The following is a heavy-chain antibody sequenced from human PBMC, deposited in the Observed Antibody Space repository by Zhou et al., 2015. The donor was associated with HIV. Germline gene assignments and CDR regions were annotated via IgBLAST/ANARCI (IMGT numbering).Heavy chain of an antibody. J-gene: IGHJ6*02. D-gene: IGHD2-8*01. V-gene: IGHV1-69*04. Sequence: LEQSGTEVRKPGSSVNVSCKASGGTFSGSDISWVRQAPGQGLEWMGSITPMFHMETYAEKFRARLTISVDKSTRVAYMELSGLTPDDTGIYYCARERGDCTTSTCQFYHFYYGMDVWGQGTTVTVSS. CDR2: ITPMFHME. CDR1: GGTFSGSD. CDR3: ARERGDCTTSTCQFYHFYYGMDV.